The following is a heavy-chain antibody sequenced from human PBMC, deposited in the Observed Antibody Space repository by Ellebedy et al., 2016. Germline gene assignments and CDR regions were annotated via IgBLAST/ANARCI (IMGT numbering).Heavy chain of an antibody. CDR2: IYYSGST. J-gene: IGHJ3*02. CDR3: ARRASYCSSTSCSGGAFDI. Sequence: SETLSLXXTVSGGSISSRRYYWGWIRQPPGKGLEWIGSIYYSGSTYYNPSLKSRVTISVDTTKNQFSLKLSSVTAADTAVYYCARRASYCSSTSCSGGAFDIWGQGTMVTVSS. CDR1: GGSISSRRYY. D-gene: IGHD2-2*01. V-gene: IGHV4-39*01.